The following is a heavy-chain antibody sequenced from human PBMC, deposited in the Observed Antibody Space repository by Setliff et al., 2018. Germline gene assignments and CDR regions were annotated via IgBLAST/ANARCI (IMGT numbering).Heavy chain of an antibody. CDR2: IGHTGSI. CDR1: GYSISSGYI. J-gene: IGHJ6*03. Sequence: SETLSLTCTVSGYSISSGYIWGWIRQPPGKGLEWVGNIGHTGSINYNPSLKCRLTISRDTSKNQVSLKLNSVTAADMAVYCCAREQWLDPPGYYYMDVWAKGTTVTVSS. CDR3: AREQWLDPPGYYYMDV. D-gene: IGHD6-19*01. V-gene: IGHV4-38-2*02.